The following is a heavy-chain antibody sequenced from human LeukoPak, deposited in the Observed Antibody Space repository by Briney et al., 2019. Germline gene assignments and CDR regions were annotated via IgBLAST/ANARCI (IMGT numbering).Heavy chain of an antibody. Sequence: GGSLRLSCAASGFTFSSYGTHWVRQAPGKGLEWVAVIWYDGSNKYYADSVKGRFTISRDNSKNTLYLQMNSLRAEDTAVYYCARTYYYDSSGYYPFDYWGQGTLVTVSS. CDR1: GFTFSSYG. V-gene: IGHV3-33*01. J-gene: IGHJ4*02. CDR2: IWYDGSNK. CDR3: ARTYYYDSSGYYPFDY. D-gene: IGHD3-22*01.